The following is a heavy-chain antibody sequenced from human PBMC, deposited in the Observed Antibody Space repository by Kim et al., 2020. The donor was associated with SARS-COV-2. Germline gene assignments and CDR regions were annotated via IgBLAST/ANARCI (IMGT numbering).Heavy chain of an antibody. CDR2: ISYDGSNK. CDR1: GFTFSSYA. V-gene: IGHV3-30-3*01. CDR3: ARSRDGYNVFDY. D-gene: IGHD5-18*01. J-gene: IGHJ4*02. Sequence: GGSLRLSCAASGFTFSSYAMHWVRQAPGKGLELVAVISYDGSNKYYADSVKGRFTLSRDNSKNMLYLQMNSLRAEDTAVYYCARSRDGYNVFDYWGQGTL.